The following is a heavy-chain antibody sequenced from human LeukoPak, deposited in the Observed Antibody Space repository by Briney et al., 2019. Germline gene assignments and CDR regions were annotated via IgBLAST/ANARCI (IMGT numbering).Heavy chain of an antibody. J-gene: IGHJ5*02. D-gene: IGHD2-8*01. CDR1: GYTLTELS. CDR2: FDPEDGET. CDR3: ATLCTNGVCYWFDP. Sequence: GASVKVSCKVSGYTLTELSMHWVRQAPGKGHEWMGGFDPEDGETIYAQKFQGRVTMTEDTSTDTAYMELSSLRSEDTAVYYCATLCTNGVCYWFDPWGQGTLVTVSS. V-gene: IGHV1-24*01.